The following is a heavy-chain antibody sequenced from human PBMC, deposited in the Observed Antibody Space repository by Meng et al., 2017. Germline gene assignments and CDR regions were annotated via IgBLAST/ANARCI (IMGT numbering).Heavy chain of an antibody. D-gene: IGHD3-10*01. CDR1: GFSLSTSGVG. V-gene: IGHV2-5*01. Sequence: SGPTLVQPTQTLTLICTFSGFSLSTSGVGVGWIRQPPWKALEWLALIYWNDDKRYSPSLKSRLTITKDTSKNQVVLTMTNMDPVDTPTYYCAHRPRGYDAFDIWGQGTMVTVSS. J-gene: IGHJ3*02. CDR3: AHRPRGYDAFDI. CDR2: IYWNDDK.